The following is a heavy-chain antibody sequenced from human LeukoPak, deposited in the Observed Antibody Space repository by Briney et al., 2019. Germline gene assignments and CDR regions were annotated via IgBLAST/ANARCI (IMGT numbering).Heavy chain of an antibody. CDR1: GFTSSSYG. J-gene: IGHJ4*02. D-gene: IGHD5-24*01. CDR2: IWYDGSNK. CDR3: ARDDWLQLLYFDY. V-gene: IGHV3-33*01. Sequence: GGSLRLSCAASGFTSSSYGMHWVRQAPGKGLEWVAVIWYDGSNKYYADSVKGRFTISRDNSKNTLYLQMNSLRAEDTAVYYCARDDWLQLLYFDYWGQGTLVTVSS.